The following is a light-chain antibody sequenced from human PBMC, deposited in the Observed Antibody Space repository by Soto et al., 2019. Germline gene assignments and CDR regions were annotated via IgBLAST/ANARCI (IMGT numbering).Light chain of an antibody. V-gene: IGLV2-8*01. CDR1: TSDVGGYNY. Sequence: QSALTQPPSASGSPGQSVTISCTGTTSDVGGYNYVSWYQLHPDKVPKLIIYEVNKRPSGVPDRFSGSKSGSTASLTVSGLQAEDEADYFCSSYAGSKNFILFGVGTKLTVL. J-gene: IGLJ2*01. CDR2: EVN. CDR3: SSYAGSKNFIL.